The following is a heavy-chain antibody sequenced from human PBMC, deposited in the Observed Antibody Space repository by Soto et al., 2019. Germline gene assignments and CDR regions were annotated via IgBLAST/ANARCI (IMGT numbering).Heavy chain of an antibody. Sequence: EVQLVETGGGLVQPGESLRLSCAASGFTFSSYTMNWVRQAPGQGLEWVSYISSSSSTIYYADSVKGRFTISRDNAEDALYLQMNSLRDEDTAIYYCAIEEVAVADDTRHVWFAPWGQGTLVTVSS. J-gene: IGHJ5*01. V-gene: IGHV3-48*02. D-gene: IGHD6-19*01. CDR2: ISSSSSTI. CDR1: GFTFSSYT. CDR3: AIEEVAVADDTRHVWFAP.